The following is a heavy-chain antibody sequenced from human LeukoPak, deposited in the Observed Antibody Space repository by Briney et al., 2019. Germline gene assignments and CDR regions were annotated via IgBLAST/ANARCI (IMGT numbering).Heavy chain of an antibody. CDR1: GFTFSSYG. D-gene: IGHD3-3*01. CDR3: AKGYDFWSGLMDV. J-gene: IGHJ6*04. V-gene: IGHV3-30*02. Sequence: GGSLRLSCAASGFTFSSYGMHWVRQAPGKGLEWVAFIRYDGSNKYYADSVKGRFTISRDNSKNTLYLQMNSLRAEDTAVYYCAKGYDFWSGLMDVWGKGTTVTVSS. CDR2: IRYDGSNK.